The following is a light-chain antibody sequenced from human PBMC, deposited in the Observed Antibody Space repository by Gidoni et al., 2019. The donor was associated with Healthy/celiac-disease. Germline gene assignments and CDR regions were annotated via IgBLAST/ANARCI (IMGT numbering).Light chain of an antibody. V-gene: IGKV3-20*01. Sequence: EIVLTQSPGTLSLFPGERATLPCRASQSVNSSYLAWYQQKPGQAPRLLIYGASSGATGIPDRFSGSGSGTDFTLTISRLEPEDFAVYYCQQYGSSPCRFGQGTKLEIK. CDR1: QSVNSSY. CDR3: QQYGSSPCR. CDR2: GAS. J-gene: IGKJ2*04.